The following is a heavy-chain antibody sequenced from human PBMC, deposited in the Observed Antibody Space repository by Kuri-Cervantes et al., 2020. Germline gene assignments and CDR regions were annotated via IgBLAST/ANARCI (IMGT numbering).Heavy chain of an antibody. V-gene: IGHV4-31*03. J-gene: IGHJ6*01. CDR1: GGSISSYY. Sequence: LRLSCTVSGGSISSYYWSWIRQHPGKGLEWIGYIYYSGSTYYNPSLKSRVTISVDTSKNQFSLKLSSVTAADTAVYYCARAGFYYYGMDVWGQGTTVTVSS. CDR2: IYYSGST. CDR3: ARAGFYYYGMDV. D-gene: IGHD6-25*01.